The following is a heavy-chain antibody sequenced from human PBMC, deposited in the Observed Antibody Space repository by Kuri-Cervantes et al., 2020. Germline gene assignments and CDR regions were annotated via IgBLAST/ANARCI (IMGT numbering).Heavy chain of an antibody. D-gene: IGHD6-13*01. CDR2: MNPNSGNT. CDR1: GYTFTSYD. J-gene: IGHJ6*02. V-gene: IGHV1-8*01. Sequence: ASVKVSCKASGYTFTSYDINWVRQATGQGLEWMGWMNPNSGNTGYAQKFQGRVTMTRNTSISTAYMELRSLRSDDTAVYYCARDSFEAAGTRYYYGMDVWGQGTTVTVSS. CDR3: ARDSFEAAGTRYYYGMDV.